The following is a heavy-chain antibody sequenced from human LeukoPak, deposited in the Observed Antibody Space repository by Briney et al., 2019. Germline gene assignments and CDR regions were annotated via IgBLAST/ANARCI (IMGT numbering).Heavy chain of an antibody. D-gene: IGHD3-10*01. CDR1: GFIFSRYC. Sequence: GGALRLSCAGAGFIFSRYCMHWVRQAPAHGLGGVAFIRFDGTNSDGRNSFYADSVKGRFTTSRDNSQSTLYLQMNSLRTEDTAVYYCARDRGDCWGQGTLVTVSS. CDR3: ARDRGDC. V-gene: IGHV3-30*02. CDR2: IRFDGTNSDGR. J-gene: IGHJ4*02.